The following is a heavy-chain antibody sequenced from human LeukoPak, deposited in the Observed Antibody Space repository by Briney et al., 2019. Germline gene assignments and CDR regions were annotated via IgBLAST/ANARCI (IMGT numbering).Heavy chain of an antibody. Sequence: SETLSLTCTVSGGSVSSSSYYWSWIRQPPGTGLEWIGYISYRGSTNYIPSLKSRVILLLDTSKSQFSLKLSSVTAADTAVYYCASLYCTRTTCFFDYWGQGTLVTVSS. CDR3: ASLYCTRTTCFFDY. CDR2: ISYRGST. D-gene: IGHD2/OR15-2a*01. J-gene: IGHJ4*02. CDR1: GGSVSSSSYY. V-gene: IGHV4-61*01.